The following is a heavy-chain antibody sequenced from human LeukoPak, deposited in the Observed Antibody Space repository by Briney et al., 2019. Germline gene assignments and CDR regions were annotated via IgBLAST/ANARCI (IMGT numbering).Heavy chain of an antibody. J-gene: IGHJ4*02. D-gene: IGHD2-15*01. CDR2: IIPIFGTA. Sequence: SVKVSCKASGGTFSSYAINWVRQAPGQGLEWMGGIIPIFGTANYAQKFQGRVTVTADKSTSTAYMGLSSLRSEDTAVYYCARARDMATGRVDYWGQGTLVTVSS. CDR1: GGTFSSYA. CDR3: ARARDMATGRVDY. V-gene: IGHV1-69*06.